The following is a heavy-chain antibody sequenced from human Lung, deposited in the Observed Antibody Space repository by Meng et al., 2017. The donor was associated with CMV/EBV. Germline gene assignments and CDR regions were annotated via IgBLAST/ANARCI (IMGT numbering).Heavy chain of an antibody. CDR3: ARGRLAHYYSGDYFDY. D-gene: IGHD2-21*01. CDR2: INPSGGST. CDR1: GYPFSSHY. V-gene: IGHV1-46*01. Sequence: ASXXVSXKASGYPFSSHYIHWVRQAPGQGLEWMGIINPSGGSTAYAQKFQGRVTMTRDTSTTTVYMELSSLRSDDSAVYFCARGRLAHYYSGDYFDYWGQGTLVTVSS. J-gene: IGHJ4*02.